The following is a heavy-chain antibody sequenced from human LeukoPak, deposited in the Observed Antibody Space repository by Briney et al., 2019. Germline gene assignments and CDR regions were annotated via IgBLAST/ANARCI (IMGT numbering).Heavy chain of an antibody. CDR1: GFTFSSYA. Sequence: GGSLRLSCAASGFTFSSYAMHGVRQAPGKGLEGVAVISYDGSNKYYADSVKGRFTISRDNSKNTLYLQMNSLRAEDTAVYYCARERRVWGSRLRDAFDIWGQGTMVTVSS. D-gene: IGHD3-16*01. V-gene: IGHV3-30-3*01. J-gene: IGHJ3*02. CDR2: ISYDGSNK. CDR3: ARERRVWGSRLRDAFDI.